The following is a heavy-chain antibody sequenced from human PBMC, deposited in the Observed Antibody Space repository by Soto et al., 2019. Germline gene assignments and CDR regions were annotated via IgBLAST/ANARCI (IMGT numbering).Heavy chain of an antibody. Sequence: ASVKVSCKASGYTFTSYDINWVRQATGQGLEWMGWMNPNSGNTGYAQKFQGRVTMTRNTSISTAYMELSSLRSEDTAVYYCASDYSNASYYYYGMYVWGQGTTVTVAS. D-gene: IGHD6-13*01. J-gene: IGHJ6*02. V-gene: IGHV1-8*01. CDR2: MNPNSGNT. CDR1: GYTFTSYD. CDR3: ASDYSNASYYYYGMYV.